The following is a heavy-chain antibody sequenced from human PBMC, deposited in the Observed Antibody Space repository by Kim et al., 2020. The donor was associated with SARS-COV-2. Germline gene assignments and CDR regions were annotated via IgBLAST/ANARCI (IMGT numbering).Heavy chain of an antibody. Sequence: ASVKVSCKASGYTFTSYAMHWVRQAPGQRLEWMGWINAGNGNTKYSQKFQGRVTITRDTSASTAYMELSSLRSEDTAVYYCARERGGWYYFDYWGLGTLVTVSS. J-gene: IGHJ4*02. CDR2: INAGNGNT. CDR1: GYTFTSYA. D-gene: IGHD6-19*01. V-gene: IGHV1-3*01. CDR3: ARERGGWYYFDY.